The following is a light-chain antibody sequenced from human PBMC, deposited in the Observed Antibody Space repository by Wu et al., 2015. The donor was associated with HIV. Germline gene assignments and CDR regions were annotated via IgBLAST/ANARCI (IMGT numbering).Light chain of an antibody. Sequence: EIVMTQSPTTLSVSPGGGATLSCRASQSVSSKLAWYQQRPGQAPRLLIYDASTRATGVPRRFSGSGSGTDFTLTISRLEPEDFAVYYCQQYGSSPPNTFGQGTKVEIK. CDR1: QSVSSK. CDR3: QQYGSSPPNT. CDR2: DAS. V-gene: IGKV3-15*01. J-gene: IGKJ2*01.